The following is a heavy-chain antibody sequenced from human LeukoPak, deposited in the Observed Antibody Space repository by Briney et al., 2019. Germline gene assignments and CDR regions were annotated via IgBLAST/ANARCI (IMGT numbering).Heavy chain of an antibody. Sequence: KSSQTLSLTCTVSGGSISRGGSYWSWIRQHPGKGLEWIGTIYYSGSTNYSPSLKSRVTISLDMSKNQFSLKLSAVTAADTAVYYCARGGVFIVGARFDDWGQGTLVTVSS. CDR3: ARGGVFIVGARFDD. CDR1: GGSISRGGSY. D-gene: IGHD1-26*01. CDR2: IYYSGST. V-gene: IGHV4-31*03. J-gene: IGHJ4*02.